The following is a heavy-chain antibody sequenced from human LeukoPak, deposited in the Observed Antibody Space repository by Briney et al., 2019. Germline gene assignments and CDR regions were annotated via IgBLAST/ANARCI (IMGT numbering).Heavy chain of an antibody. V-gene: IGHV3-7*02. Sequence: GGSLRLSCAASGFTFSSYWMSWVRQAPGKGLEWVANIKHDGSDTNYVDSVKGRFTISRDNAKNSLYLQMNSLRDEDTAVYYCARVRGVTLSYHYCDYWGQGTLVTVSS. CDR2: IKHDGSDT. CDR3: ARVRGVTLSYHYCDY. J-gene: IGHJ4*02. CDR1: GFTFSSYW. D-gene: IGHD3-10*01.